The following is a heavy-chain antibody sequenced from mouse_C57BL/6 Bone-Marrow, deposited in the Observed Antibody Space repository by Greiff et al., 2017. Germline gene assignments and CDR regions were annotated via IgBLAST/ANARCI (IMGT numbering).Heavy chain of an antibody. CDR2: FYPGSGSI. D-gene: IGHD2-4*01. Sequence: QVQLQQPGAELVKPGASVKLSCKASGYTFTSYWMHWVKQRPGQGLEWIGWFYPGSGSIKYNEKFKDKATLTADKSSSTVYMELSRLTSEDSAVYFCARHEWNDSFDYWGQGTTLTVSS. CDR3: ARHEWNDSFDY. V-gene: IGHV1-62-2*01. J-gene: IGHJ2*01. CDR1: GYTFTSYW.